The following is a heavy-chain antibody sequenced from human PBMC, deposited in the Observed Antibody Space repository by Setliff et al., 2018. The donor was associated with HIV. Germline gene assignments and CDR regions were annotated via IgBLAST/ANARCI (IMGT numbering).Heavy chain of an antibody. Sequence: GGSLRLSCAASGFTFDDYAMHWVRQAPGKGLEWVSGISWNSGSIGYADSVKGRFTISRDNAKNSLYLQMNSLRVEDTAVYYCATDCAVVGGTGSLDSWGQGTLVTVS. CDR1: GFTFDDYA. CDR3: ATDCAVVGGTGSLDS. D-gene: IGHD1-26*01. J-gene: IGHJ4*02. CDR2: ISWNSGSI. V-gene: IGHV3-9*01.